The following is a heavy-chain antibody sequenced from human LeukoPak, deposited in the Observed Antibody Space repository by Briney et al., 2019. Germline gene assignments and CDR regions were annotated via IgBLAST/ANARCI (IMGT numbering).Heavy chain of an antibody. CDR2: ISFSNSTL. Sequence: GGSLRLSCAASGFNVSYYSMNWVRQAPGKGLEWVSYISFSNSTLYYADSVRGRFTISRDNAKNSLSLRMNSLRAEDTAVYYCAGGGATSFDYWGQGILVTVSS. D-gene: IGHD5-12*01. V-gene: IGHV3-48*04. CDR3: AGGGATSFDY. J-gene: IGHJ4*02. CDR1: GFNVSYYS.